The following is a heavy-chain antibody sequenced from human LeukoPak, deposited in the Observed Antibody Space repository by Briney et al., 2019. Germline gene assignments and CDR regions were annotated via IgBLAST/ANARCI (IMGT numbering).Heavy chain of an antibody. J-gene: IGHJ3*02. D-gene: IGHD3-3*01. Sequence: SETLSLTCTVSGGSISSGAYYWSWIRQPAGKGLEWIGRVYTSGSTNYNPSLKSRVTISVDTSKNQFSLKLSSVTAADTAVYYCARDRRSEWYHSGAFDIWGQGTMVTVSS. CDR3: ARDRRSEWYHSGAFDI. CDR2: VYTSGST. CDR1: GGSISSGAYY. V-gene: IGHV4-61*02.